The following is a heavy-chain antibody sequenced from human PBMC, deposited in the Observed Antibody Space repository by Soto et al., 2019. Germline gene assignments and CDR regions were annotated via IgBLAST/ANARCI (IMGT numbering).Heavy chain of an antibody. CDR2: ISGTGGST. CDR1: RFTFSDYA. Sequence: QPGGSLRLSCAASRFTFSDYAMSWVRQAPGKGLEWVSAISGTGGSTYYADSVKGRFTISRDNSKNTLYLQMNSLRVEDTALYYCAKVVANSKLRYFDWFQVGGFDPWGQGTLVTVSS. J-gene: IGHJ5*02. V-gene: IGHV3-23*01. D-gene: IGHD3-9*01. CDR3: AKVVANSKLRYFDWFQVGGFDP.